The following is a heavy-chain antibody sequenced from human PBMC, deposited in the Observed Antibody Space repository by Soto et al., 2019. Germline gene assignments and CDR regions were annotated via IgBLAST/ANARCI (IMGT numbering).Heavy chain of an antibody. J-gene: IGHJ4*02. CDR3: ARDLSVYDPLTPFDY. CDR2: ISAYNGNT. Sequence: VASVKVSCKASGYTFTGYGISWVRQAPGQGLEWMGWISAYNGNTNYAQKLQGRVTMTTDTSTSTAYMELRSLRSDDTAVYYCARDLSVYDPLTPFDYWGQGTLVTVSS. CDR1: GYTFTGYG. D-gene: IGHD2-8*01. V-gene: IGHV1-18*01.